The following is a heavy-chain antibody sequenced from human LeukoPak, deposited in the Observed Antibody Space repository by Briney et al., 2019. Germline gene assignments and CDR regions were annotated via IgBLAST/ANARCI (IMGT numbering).Heavy chain of an antibody. J-gene: IGHJ4*02. CDR1: GGSISSGGYS. CDR3: ASRRGSRFDY. CDR2: IYYSGST. Sequence: NPSETLSLTCTVSGGSISSGGYSWSWIRQHPGKGLEWIGYIYYSGSTYYNPSLKSRVTISVDTSKNQFSLKLSSVTAADTAVYYCASRRGSRFDYWGQGTLVTVSS. V-gene: IGHV4-31*03. D-gene: IGHD3-10*01.